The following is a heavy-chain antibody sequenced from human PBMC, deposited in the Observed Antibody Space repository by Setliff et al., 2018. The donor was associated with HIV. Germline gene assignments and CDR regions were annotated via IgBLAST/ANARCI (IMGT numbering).Heavy chain of an antibody. V-gene: IGHV4-59*01. CDR3: ARDSGYYDSSGYYSYSHYFDY. J-gene: IGHJ4*02. CDR2: IYYSGST. CDR1: GGSLSSYY. D-gene: IGHD3-22*01. Sequence: LSLTCTVSGGSLSSYYWSWIRQPPGKGLEWIGYIYYSGSTNYNPSLKSRVTISVDTSKNQFSLKLSSVTAADTAVYYCARDSGYYDSSGYYSYSHYFDYWGQGTLVTVSS.